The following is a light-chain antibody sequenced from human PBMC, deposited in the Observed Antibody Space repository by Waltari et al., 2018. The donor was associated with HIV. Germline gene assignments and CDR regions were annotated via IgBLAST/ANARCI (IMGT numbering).Light chain of an antibody. V-gene: IGKV1-39*01. J-gene: IGKJ2*01. CDR3: LHGYSTPPGGYT. CDR2: AAS. CDR1: QSISSY. Sequence: DIQMTQSPSSLSASVGDIVTITCRASQSISSYLNWYQQKPGKAPQLLISAASSLQSGVPSSFSGSSSVPDCTVTISNLRPGDCATYYCLHGYSTPPGGYTSGQGTKLEIK.